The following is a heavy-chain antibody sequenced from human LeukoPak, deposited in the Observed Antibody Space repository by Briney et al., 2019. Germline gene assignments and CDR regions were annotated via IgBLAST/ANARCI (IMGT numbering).Heavy chain of an antibody. Sequence: ASVKVSCKASGYTFTSYGISWVRQAPGQGLEWMGWIRDYNGNTNYAQNLQGRVTMTTDTSTSTAYMELRSLRSDDTAVYYCARDLVATHYYDSSTSSDYWGQGTLITVSS. CDR1: GYTFTSYG. J-gene: IGHJ4*02. D-gene: IGHD3-22*01. CDR3: ARDLVATHYYDSSTSSDY. V-gene: IGHV1-18*01. CDR2: IRDYNGNT.